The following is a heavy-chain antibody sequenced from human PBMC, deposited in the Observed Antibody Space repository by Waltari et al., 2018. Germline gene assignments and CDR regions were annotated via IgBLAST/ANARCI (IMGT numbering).Heavy chain of an antibody. V-gene: IGHV4-30-2*01. Sequence: QLQLQESGSGLVKPSHTLSLTCAVSGGPISRGAYSWSWLRQPPGKGLEWIGYIYHSGSTYYNPSLKSRVTISVDRSKNQFSLKLSSVTAADTAVYYCARVWGHYDRGAFDIWGQGTMVTVSS. CDR2: IYHSGST. J-gene: IGHJ3*02. D-gene: IGHD3-16*01. CDR3: ARVWGHYDRGAFDI. CDR1: GGPISRGAYS.